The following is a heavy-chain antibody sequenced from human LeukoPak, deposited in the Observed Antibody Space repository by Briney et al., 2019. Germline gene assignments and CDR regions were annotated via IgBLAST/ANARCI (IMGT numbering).Heavy chain of an antibody. CDR2: IWYDGSKE. CDR3: ARVHYSSAYYLDH. D-gene: IGHD6-19*01. Sequence: PSESLRLTCAVSGCSISSYGRHWVRQPPGKGLEWVGVIWYDGSKENYADALKGRFTISRDNSKNPLVMQMNSLRAEDTAVYYCARVHYSSAYYLDHWGQGTLVTVSS. V-gene: IGHV3-33*01. CDR1: GCSISSYG. J-gene: IGHJ4*02.